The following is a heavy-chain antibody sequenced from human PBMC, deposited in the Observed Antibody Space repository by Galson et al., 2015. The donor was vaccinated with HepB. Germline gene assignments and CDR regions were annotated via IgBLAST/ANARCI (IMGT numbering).Heavy chain of an antibody. J-gene: IGHJ4*02. V-gene: IGHV1-69*13. CDR1: GGTFSSYA. CDR2: IIPIFGTA. CDR3: SAIIEYSSSR. D-gene: IGHD6-6*01. Sequence: SVKVSCKASGGTFSSYAISWVRQAPGQGLEWMGGIIPIFGTANYAQKFQGRVTITADESTSTAYMEPSSLRSEDTAVYYCSAIIEYSSSRWGQGTLVTVSS.